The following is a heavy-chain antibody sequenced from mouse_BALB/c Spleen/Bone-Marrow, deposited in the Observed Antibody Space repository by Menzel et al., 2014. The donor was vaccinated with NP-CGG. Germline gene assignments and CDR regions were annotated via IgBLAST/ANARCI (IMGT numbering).Heavy chain of an antibody. CDR3: AREGRYGNPGY. Sequence: EVNLVESGRGLVQPGGSRKLSCAASGFTFSSFGMHWVRQAPEKGLEWVAYISSGSSTICYADTVKGRFTISRDNPKNTLFLQMTSLRSEDTAMYYCAREGRYGNPGYWGQGTTLTVSS. J-gene: IGHJ2*01. CDR2: ISSGSSTI. CDR1: GFTFSSFG. V-gene: IGHV5-17*02. D-gene: IGHD2-10*02.